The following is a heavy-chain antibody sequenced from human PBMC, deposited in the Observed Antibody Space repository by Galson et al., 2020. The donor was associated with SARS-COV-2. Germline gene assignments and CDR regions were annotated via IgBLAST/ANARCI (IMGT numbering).Heavy chain of an antibody. J-gene: IGHJ4*02. V-gene: IGHV3-23*01. CDR2: ISGSGGST. D-gene: IGHD2-21*02. CDR3: ANEGVVTQFFDY. CDR1: GFTFSSYA. Sequence: GESLKISCAASGFTFSSYAMSWVRQAPGKGLEWVSAISGSGGSTYYADSVKGRFTISRDNSKNTLYLQMNSLRAEDTAVYYCANEGVVTQFFDYWGQGTLVTVSS.